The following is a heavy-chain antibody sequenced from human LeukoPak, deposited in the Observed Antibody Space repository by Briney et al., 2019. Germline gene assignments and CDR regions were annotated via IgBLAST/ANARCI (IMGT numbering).Heavy chain of an antibody. D-gene: IGHD3-22*01. J-gene: IGHJ4*02. CDR2: FDLEDGET. CDR1: GYTLTELS. Sequence: ASVKVSCKVFGYTLTELSMHWVRQAPGKGLEWMGGFDLEDGETVYAQKFQGRVTMTEDTSTDTAYMELSSLRSEDTAVYYCATVDYYDSSGYHNWGQGTLVTVSS. CDR3: ATVDYYDSSGYHN. V-gene: IGHV1-24*01.